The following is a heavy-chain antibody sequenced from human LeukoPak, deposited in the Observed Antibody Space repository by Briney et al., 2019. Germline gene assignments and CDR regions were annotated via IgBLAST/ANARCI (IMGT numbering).Heavy chain of an antibody. CDR1: GGSFSGYY. J-gene: IGHJ4*02. CDR3: ARGGGYCSSTSCSLNGSSSWFDY. CDR2: INHSGST. V-gene: IGHV4-34*01. Sequence: SETLSLTCAVYGGSFSGYYWSWIRQPPGKGLEWIGEINHSGSTNYNPSFKSRVTISVDTSKNQFSLKLSSVTAADTAVYYCARGGGYCSSTSCSLNGSSSWFDYWGQGTLVTVSS. D-gene: IGHD2-2*01.